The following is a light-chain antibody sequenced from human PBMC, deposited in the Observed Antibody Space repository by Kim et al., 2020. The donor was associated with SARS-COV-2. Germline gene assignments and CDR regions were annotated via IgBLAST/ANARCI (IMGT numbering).Light chain of an antibody. J-gene: IGKJ2*01. CDR3: QQYDNLPRT. Sequence: DIQMTQSPSSLSASVGDIVTITCQASQDISNYLNWYLQKPGKAPKLLIYDASNLETGVPSRFTGSGSGTDFTFTISSLQPEDIATYYCQQYDNLPRTFGQGTKLEI. CDR2: DAS. V-gene: IGKV1-33*01. CDR1: QDISNY.